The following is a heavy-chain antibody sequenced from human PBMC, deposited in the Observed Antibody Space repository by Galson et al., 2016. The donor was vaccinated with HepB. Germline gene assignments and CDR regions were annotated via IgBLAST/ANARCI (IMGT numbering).Heavy chain of an antibody. Sequence: CAISGDSVSSNVATWHWIRQSPSRGLEWLGRTYCRSKWYNDYAVSVKSRITINPDTSKNQFSLHLNSVTPEDTAVYYCARGGGPLGTAMVVDHFDYWGQGTLVTVSS. CDR1: GDSVSSNVAT. CDR3: ARGGGPLGTAMVVDHFDY. CDR2: TYCRSKWYN. V-gene: IGHV6-1*01. D-gene: IGHD5-18*01. J-gene: IGHJ4*02.